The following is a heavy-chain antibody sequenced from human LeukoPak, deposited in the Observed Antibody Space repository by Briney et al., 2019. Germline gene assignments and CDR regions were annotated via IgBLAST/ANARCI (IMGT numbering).Heavy chain of an antibody. CDR3: ARESGSGSYQRLDY. V-gene: IGHV3-21*01. J-gene: IGHJ4*02. D-gene: IGHD3-10*01. CDR1: GFTVSSNY. Sequence: GGSLRLSCAASGFTVSSNYMSWVRQAPGKGLEWVSSISSSSSYIYYADSVKGRFTISRDNAKNSLYLQMNSLRAEDTAVYYCARESGSGSYQRLDYWGQGTLVTVSS. CDR2: ISSSSSYI.